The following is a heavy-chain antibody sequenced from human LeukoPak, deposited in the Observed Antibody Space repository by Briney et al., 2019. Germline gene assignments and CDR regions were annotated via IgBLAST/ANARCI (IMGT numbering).Heavy chain of an antibody. CDR3: ARPVNRLFLF. V-gene: IGHV3-7*01. J-gene: IGHJ4*01. CDR1: GFSLSGDW. CDR2: IKEDGGET. Sequence: PGGCLRLSCLGSGFSLSGDWMTWVRPAPGTGLEWVANIKEDGGETYYVDSVKGRFTVSRDNAKNSLYREMINLSAEDTAVYFYARPVNRLFLFWGPRTQGNGFS. D-gene: IGHD2-21*01.